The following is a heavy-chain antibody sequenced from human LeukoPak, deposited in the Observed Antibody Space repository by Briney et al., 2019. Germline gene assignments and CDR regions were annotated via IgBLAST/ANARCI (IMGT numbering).Heavy chain of an antibody. D-gene: IGHD6-13*01. V-gene: IGHV1-2*06. CDR2: INPNSGGT. Sequence: ASVMVSCKASGYSFTGYYIHWVRQAPGQGLEWMGRINPNSGGTNYAQKFQGRVTLTTDTPISTAYMELSRLRSDDTAVYYCARGIAQNGFDPWGQGTLVTVSS. CDR1: GYSFTGYY. CDR3: ARGIAQNGFDP. J-gene: IGHJ5*02.